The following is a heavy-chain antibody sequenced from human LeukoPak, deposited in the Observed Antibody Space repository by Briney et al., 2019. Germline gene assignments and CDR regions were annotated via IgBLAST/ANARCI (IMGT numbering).Heavy chain of an antibody. CDR1: GFTVSSNY. D-gene: IGHD3-22*01. CDR3: AVVSSSGYYSAFDY. V-gene: IGHV3-66*01. CDR2: IYSGGST. Sequence: PGGSLRLSCAASGFTVSSNYMSWVRQAPGKGLEWVSVIYSGGSTYYADSVKGRFTISRDNSKNTLYLQMNSLRAEDTAVYYCAVVSSSGYYSAFDYWGQGTLVTVSS. J-gene: IGHJ4*02.